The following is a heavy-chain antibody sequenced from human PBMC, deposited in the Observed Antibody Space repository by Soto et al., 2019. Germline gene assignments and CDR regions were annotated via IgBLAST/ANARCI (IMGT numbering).Heavy chain of an antibody. CDR3: ARDGEDAGWYFDL. CDR1: GGSISSGSYY. J-gene: IGHJ2*01. D-gene: IGHD3-3*01. CDR2: IYYSGST. V-gene: IGHV4-31*03. Sequence: QVQLQESGPGLVKPSQTLSLTCTVSGGSISSGSYYWSWIRQHPGKGLEWTGYIYYSGSTHYNPSLKSRVTISVDTSKNQFSLKLSSVTAAVTAVYYCARDGEDAGWYFDLWGRGTLVTVSS.